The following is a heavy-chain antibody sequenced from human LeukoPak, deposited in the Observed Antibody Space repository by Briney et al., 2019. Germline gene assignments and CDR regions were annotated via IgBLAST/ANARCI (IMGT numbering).Heavy chain of an antibody. D-gene: IGHD3-22*01. CDR1: GFTLSSHL. Sequence: GGSLRLSCAASGFTLSSHLMNWVRQAPGKGLEWVSSISSSSSSYIYYADSVKGRFTISRDNAKNSLYLQMNSLRAEDTAVYYCARGRITMTRGRNVPLNYFDYWGQGTLVTVSS. V-gene: IGHV3-21*01. CDR2: ISSSSSSYI. J-gene: IGHJ4*02. CDR3: ARGRITMTRGRNVPLNYFDY.